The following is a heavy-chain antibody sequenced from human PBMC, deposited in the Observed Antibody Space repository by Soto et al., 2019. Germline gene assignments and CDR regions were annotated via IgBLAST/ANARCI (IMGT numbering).Heavy chain of an antibody. Sequence: GGSLRLSCAASGFTFDDYTMHWVRQAPGKGLEWVSGISWNSASMDYADSVKDRFSISRDNAENSLYLQMNILKIEDTAFYYCARSFSDSYYDLDFWGQGTLVTVSS. CDR1: GFTFDDYT. J-gene: IGHJ4*02. CDR2: ISWNSASM. V-gene: IGHV3-9*01. CDR3: ARSFSDSYYDLDF. D-gene: IGHD1-26*01.